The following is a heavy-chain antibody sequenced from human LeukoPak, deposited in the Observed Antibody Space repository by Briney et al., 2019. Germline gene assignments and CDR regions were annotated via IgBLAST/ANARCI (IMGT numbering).Heavy chain of an antibody. CDR2: IKKDGSEK. J-gene: IGHJ4*02. CDR3: ARVPYYYDSSGYYDYFDN. Sequence: GGSLRLSCAASGFSFSSYWMSWVRQAPGKGLEWVANIKKDGSEKYYVDSVKGRFTISRDNAKNSLYLQMNSLRAEDTAVYYCARVPYYYDSSGYYDYFDNWGQGTLVTVSS. V-gene: IGHV3-7*01. CDR1: GFSFSSYW. D-gene: IGHD3-22*01.